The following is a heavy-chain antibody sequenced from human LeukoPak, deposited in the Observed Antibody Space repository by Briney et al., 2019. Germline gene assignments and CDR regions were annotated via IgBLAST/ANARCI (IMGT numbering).Heavy chain of an antibody. J-gene: IGHJ4*02. CDR3: ARTGTGARLDY. CDR2: INHSGST. V-gene: IGHV4-34*01. D-gene: IGHD6-6*01. CDR1: GGSFSGYY. Sequence: SETLSLTCAVYGGSFSGYYWSWIRQPPGKGLEWIGEINHSGSTNYNPSLKSRVTIPVDTSKNQFSLKLSSVTAADTAVYYCARTGTGARLDYWGQGTLVTVSS.